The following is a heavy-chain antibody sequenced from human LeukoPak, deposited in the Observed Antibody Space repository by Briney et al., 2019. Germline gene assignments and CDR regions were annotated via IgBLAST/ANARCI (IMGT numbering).Heavy chain of an antibody. CDR3: VKDPVGSGWFDY. Sequence: PGGSLRLSCAASGFTFSSYAMSWVRQAPGKGLEWVSAISGSGGSTYYADSVKGRFTISRDNSKNTLYLQMNSLRAEDTAVYYCVKDPVGSGWFDYWGQGTLVTVSS. V-gene: IGHV3-23*01. CDR1: GFTFSSYA. D-gene: IGHD6-19*01. CDR2: ISGSGGST. J-gene: IGHJ4*02.